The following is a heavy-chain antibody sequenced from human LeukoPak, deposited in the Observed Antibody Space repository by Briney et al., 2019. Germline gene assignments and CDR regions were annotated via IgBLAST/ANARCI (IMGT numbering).Heavy chain of an antibody. CDR2: FDPEDGET. D-gene: IGHD2-15*01. CDR1: GYTLTELS. Sequence: ASVKVSCKVSGYTLTELSMHWVRQAPGKGLEWMGGFDPEDGETIYAQKFQGRVTMTEDTSTGTAYMELSSLRSEDTAVYYCATVGYCSGGSCYGGVSDTGMNWFDPWGQGTLVTVSS. J-gene: IGHJ5*02. CDR3: ATVGYCSGGSCYGGVSDTGMNWFDP. V-gene: IGHV1-24*01.